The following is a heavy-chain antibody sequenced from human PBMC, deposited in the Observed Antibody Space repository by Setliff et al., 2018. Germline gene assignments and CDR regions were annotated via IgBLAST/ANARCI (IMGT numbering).Heavy chain of an antibody. CDR2: IYHSGNT. J-gene: IGHJ4*02. V-gene: IGHV4-38-2*02. CDR3: TVYNTGSSKDHY. Sequence: PSETLSLTCTVSGDSISSTYHWGWIRQSPGKGLEWIGTIYHSGNTYYNPSLKSRVTISVDTSKNQFSLKLSSVTAADTALYYCTVYNTGSSKDHYWGQGTPVTVS. CDR1: GDSISSTYH. D-gene: IGHD2-8*02.